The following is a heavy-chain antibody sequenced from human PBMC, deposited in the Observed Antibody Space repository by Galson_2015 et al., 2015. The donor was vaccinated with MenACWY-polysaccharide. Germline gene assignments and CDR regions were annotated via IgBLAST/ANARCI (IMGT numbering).Heavy chain of an antibody. Sequence: SLRLSGAASGFTFSNYAMSGVRQAPGEGLEWVSTIGGSGSNTHYADSVKGRFTISRDNSKNTLSLQMNSLRAEDTAVYYCTRVRYSTGKYQFDYWGQGTLVAVSS. CDR1: GFTFSNYA. V-gene: IGHV3-23*01. J-gene: IGHJ4*02. CDR3: TRVRYSTGKYQFDY. CDR2: IGGSGSNT. D-gene: IGHD2-2*01.